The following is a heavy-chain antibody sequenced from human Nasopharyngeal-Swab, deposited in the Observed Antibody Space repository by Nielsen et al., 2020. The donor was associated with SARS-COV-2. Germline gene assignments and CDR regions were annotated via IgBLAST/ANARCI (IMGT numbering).Heavy chain of an antibody. V-gene: IGHV1-46*01. J-gene: IGHJ6*02. CDR2: INPTDGST. Sequence: WGRQAPGQGIEWMGIINPTDGSTSYAQKFEGRVTMTRVTSTSTVYMELNSLRSEDTAVYYCARVLPFRITGTSGMDVWGQGTTVTVSS. D-gene: IGHD1-7*01. CDR3: ARVLPFRITGTSGMDV.